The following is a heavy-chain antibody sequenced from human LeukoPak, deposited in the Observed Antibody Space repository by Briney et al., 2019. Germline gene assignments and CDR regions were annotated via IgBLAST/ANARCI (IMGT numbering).Heavy chain of an antibody. V-gene: IGHV4-34*01. Sequence: SETLSLTCAVYGGSFSGYYWSWIRQPPGKGLEWIGEINHSGSTNYNPSLKSRVTISVDTSKNQFSLKLSSVTAADTAVYYCARQTATGLGYFDYWGQGTLVTVSS. CDR1: GGSFSGYY. CDR3: ARQTATGLGYFDY. D-gene: IGHD4-17*01. J-gene: IGHJ4*02. CDR2: INHSGST.